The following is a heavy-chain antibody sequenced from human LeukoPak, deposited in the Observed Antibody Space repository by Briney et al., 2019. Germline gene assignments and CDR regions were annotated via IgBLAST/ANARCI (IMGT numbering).Heavy chain of an antibody. D-gene: IGHD3-22*01. CDR1: GFPFSNAW. Sequence: GGSLRLSCAASGFPFSNAWMTWVRQAPGKGLEWVGRIETKTDGGTTDYAAPVKGRFTISRDDSKNTLYLQMNSLKTEDTAVYYCTTDDYYRGSGYYYAFDIWGQGTMVTVSS. J-gene: IGHJ3*02. CDR3: TTDDYYRGSGYYYAFDI. CDR2: IETKTDGGTT. V-gene: IGHV3-15*04.